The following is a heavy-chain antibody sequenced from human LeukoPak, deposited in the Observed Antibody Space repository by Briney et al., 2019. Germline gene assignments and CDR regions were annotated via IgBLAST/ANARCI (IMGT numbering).Heavy chain of an antibody. Sequence: PSETLSLTCTVSGGSLSSYYWSWIRQPPGKGLEWIGYIYYSGSSNYNPYLKSRVTISGDTSNNQFSLKLSSVTAADTAVYYCASGDAGIARFDYWGQGTLVTVSS. CDR2: IYYSGSS. CDR1: GGSLSSYY. D-gene: IGHD6-13*01. V-gene: IGHV4-59*08. J-gene: IGHJ4*02. CDR3: ASGDAGIARFDY.